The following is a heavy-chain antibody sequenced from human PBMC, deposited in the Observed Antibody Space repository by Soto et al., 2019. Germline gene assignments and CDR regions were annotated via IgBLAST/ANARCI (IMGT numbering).Heavy chain of an antibody. V-gene: IGHV1-69*08. CDR1: GGTFSTYT. J-gene: IGHJ5*02. CDR2: IIPIIGII. CDR3: AGDPDSHYNDSHASSYP. Sequence: QVQLVQSGAEVKKPGSSVKVSCKASGGTFSTYTITWVRQAPGQGLEWMGRIIPIIGIINYAQKFQGRVTIGAEKSTGTAYMALTGLRSDDTAVYYCAGDPDSHYNDSHASSYPWGQGTLVTVSS. D-gene: IGHD4-4*01.